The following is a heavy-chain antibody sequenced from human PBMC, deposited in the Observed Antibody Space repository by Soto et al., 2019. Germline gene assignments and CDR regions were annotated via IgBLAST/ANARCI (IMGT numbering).Heavy chain of an antibody. D-gene: IGHD3-22*01. CDR1: GYTFTRYG. Sequence: ASVKVSCKASGYTFTRYGINWVRQAPGQGLEWMGWISGYNGNTNYAQKLQGRVTMTTDTSTSTAYMELRSLRSDDTAVSYCARDYYDSSGRPVNFDYWGQGTLVTVSS. V-gene: IGHV1-18*01. J-gene: IGHJ4*02. CDR2: ISGYNGNT. CDR3: ARDYYDSSGRPVNFDY.